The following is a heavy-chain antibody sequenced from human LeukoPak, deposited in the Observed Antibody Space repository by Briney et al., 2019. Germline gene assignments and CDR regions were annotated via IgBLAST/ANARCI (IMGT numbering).Heavy chain of an antibody. J-gene: IGHJ4*02. V-gene: IGHV3-7*01. D-gene: IGHD3-10*01. Sequence: GGSLRLSCAASGFTFSSYWMSWVRQTPGKGLEWVANIKQDGGDKYYVDSVKGRFTISRDNAKKSLYLQMNSLRVEDTAVYYCARDPDLYNVLMDYGGRGTLVTVSS. CDR2: IKQDGGDK. CDR3: ARDPDLYNVLMDY. CDR1: GFTFSSYW.